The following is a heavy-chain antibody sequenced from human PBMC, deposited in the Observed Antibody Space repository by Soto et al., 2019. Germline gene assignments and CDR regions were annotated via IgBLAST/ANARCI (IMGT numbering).Heavy chain of an antibody. D-gene: IGHD4-4*01. V-gene: IGHV1-18*01. CDR2: INGHTGKT. J-gene: IGHJ4*02. CDR3: ARGAPYSESPGDF. Sequence: ASVKVSCKASGYMFMSYGISWVREAPGQGLEWMGWINGHTGKTEYSQRLQGRVTLTKDASTRTAYMELRSLRYDDTAVYYCARGAPYSESPGDFWGQGTQVTVSS. CDR1: GYMFMSYG.